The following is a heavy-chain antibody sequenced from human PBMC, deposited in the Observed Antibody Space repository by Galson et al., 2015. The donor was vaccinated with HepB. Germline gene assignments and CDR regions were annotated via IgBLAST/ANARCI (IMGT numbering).Heavy chain of an antibody. CDR3: AKDKGGGGDYYYGMDV. D-gene: IGHD2-15*01. CDR1: GFTFSSYS. CDR2: ISSSSSYI. V-gene: IGHV3-21*01. J-gene: IGHJ6*02. Sequence: SLRLSCAASGFTFSSYSMNWVRQAPGKGLEWVSSISSSSSYIYYAHSVKGRFTISRDNAKNSLYLQMNSLRAEDTAVYYCAKDKGGGGDYYYGMDVWGQGTTVTVSS.